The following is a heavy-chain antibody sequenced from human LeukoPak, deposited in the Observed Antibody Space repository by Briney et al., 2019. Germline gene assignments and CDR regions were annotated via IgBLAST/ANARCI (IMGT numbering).Heavy chain of an antibody. CDR3: ARDPHQFSSGWSHFDY. Sequence: ASVKVSCKASGSTFTNYGISWVRQAPGQGLEWMGWIGTYNGKTKYAQKLQGRVTMTTDTSTSTAYMELRSLRSDDTAVYYCARDPHQFSSGWSHFDYWGQGALVTVSS. V-gene: IGHV1-18*01. D-gene: IGHD6-19*01. CDR1: GSTFTNYG. CDR2: IGTYNGKT. J-gene: IGHJ4*02.